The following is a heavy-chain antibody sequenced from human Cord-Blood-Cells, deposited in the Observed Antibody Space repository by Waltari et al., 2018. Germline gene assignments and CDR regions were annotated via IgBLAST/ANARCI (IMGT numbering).Heavy chain of an antibody. CDR3: ARGGPYSSSSFDY. D-gene: IGHD6-6*01. J-gene: IGHJ4*02. CDR2: IYHSGST. V-gene: IGHV4-38-2*02. CDR1: GYSFSSGYY. Sequence: QVQLQESGPGLVKPSEALSLTCTVAGYSFSSGYYWGWIRQPPGKGLEWIGSIYHSGSTYYNPSLKSRVTISVDTSKNQFSLKLSSVTAADTAVYYCARGGPYSSSSFDYWGQGTLVTVSS.